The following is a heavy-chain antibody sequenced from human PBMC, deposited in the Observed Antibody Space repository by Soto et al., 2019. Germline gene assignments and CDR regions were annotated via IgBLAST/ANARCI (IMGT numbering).Heavy chain of an antibody. D-gene: IGHD5-18*01. Sequence: QVQLVQSGAEVKKPESSVKVSCKAPGGTFSTYAISWVRQAPGQGLEWMGGIIPMFGTANYEQRFQDSVTITAYESTNTVYMELSSLRSEDTAVYFCASGIQLWLRRINNGYAGWGQGTLVTVSS. CDR1: GGTFSTYA. CDR3: ASGIQLWLRRINNGYAG. CDR2: IIPMFGTA. J-gene: IGHJ4*02. V-gene: IGHV1-69*12.